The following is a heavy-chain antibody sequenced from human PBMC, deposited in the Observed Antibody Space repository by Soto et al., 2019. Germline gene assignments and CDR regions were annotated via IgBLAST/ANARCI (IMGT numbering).Heavy chain of an antibody. CDR3: AHRRIGVSQWNYGDFDY. Sequence: QITLKESGPTLVKPTETLTLTCTFSGFSLSTSGVGVGWIRQPPGKALEWLAFIYWDDDKRYNPSLRSRLTISKDTSKNQVVVTVTRVDAADTGTYFCAHRRIGVSQWNYGDFDYWGQGTLVTVSS. V-gene: IGHV2-5*02. CDR2: IYWDDDK. CDR1: GFSLSTSGVG. D-gene: IGHD1-7*01. J-gene: IGHJ4*02.